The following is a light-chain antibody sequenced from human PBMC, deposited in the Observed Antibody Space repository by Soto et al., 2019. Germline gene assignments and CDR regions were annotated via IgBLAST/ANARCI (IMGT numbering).Light chain of an antibody. CDR1: SSDVGGYNY. CDR3: SSYTSSSTVV. Sequence: QSALTQPASVSGSHGQSITISCTGTSSDVGGYNYVSWYQQHPGKAPKLMIYEVTNRPSGVSYRFSGSKSGNTASLTISGLQAEDEADYYCSSYTSSSTVVFGGGTKLTVL. V-gene: IGLV2-14*01. J-gene: IGLJ2*01. CDR2: EVT.